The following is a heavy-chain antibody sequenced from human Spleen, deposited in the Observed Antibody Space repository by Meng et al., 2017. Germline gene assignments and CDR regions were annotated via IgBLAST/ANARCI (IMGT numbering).Heavy chain of an antibody. J-gene: IGHJ4*02. D-gene: IGHD5-12*01. Sequence: ASVKVSCKASGYTFSSYDMHWVRQAPGQRLEWMGWINAGNGNTKYSQKLQDRVTITRDTSARTAYMELSSLTSEDTAVYYCARPIYSDYDSHFDYWGQGTLVTVSS. V-gene: IGHV1-3*01. CDR3: ARPIYSDYDSHFDY. CDR2: INAGNGNT. CDR1: GYTFSSYD.